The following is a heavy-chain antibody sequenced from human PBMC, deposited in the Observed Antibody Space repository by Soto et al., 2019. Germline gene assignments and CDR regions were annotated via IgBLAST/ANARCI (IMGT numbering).Heavy chain of an antibody. CDR2: ISSSSGYK. J-gene: IGHJ5*01. CDR1: GFNFSDYY. Sequence: QVQLVESGGGLVKPGGSLRLSCAASGFNFSDYYMSWIRQAPGKGLEWVSYISSSSGYKNYANSVKGRFTISRDNAKNSLYLQMNSLRAEDTAVYFCARRPLSTWYDFWGQGTLVTFSS. D-gene: IGHD6-13*01. V-gene: IGHV3-11*05. CDR3: ARRPLSTWYDF.